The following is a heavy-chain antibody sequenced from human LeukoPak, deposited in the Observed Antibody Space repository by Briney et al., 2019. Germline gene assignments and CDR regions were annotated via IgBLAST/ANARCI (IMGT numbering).Heavy chain of an antibody. V-gene: IGHV1-46*01. CDR1: GYPFTTYY. D-gene: IGHD1-26*01. CDR2: INPSGGST. CDR3: ARNVGSGLDY. Sequence: GASAKVSCKATGYPFTTYYLHWVRQAPGQGLEWMGFINPSGGSTSYAQNFQGRVTMTRDTSTSSVYMELTSLRSEDAAVYYCARNVGSGLDYWGQGTLLTVSS. J-gene: IGHJ4*02.